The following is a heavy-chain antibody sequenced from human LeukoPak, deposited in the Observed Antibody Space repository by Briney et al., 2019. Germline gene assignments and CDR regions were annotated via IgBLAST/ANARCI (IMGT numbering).Heavy chain of an antibody. CDR1: GGSISSSNW. V-gene: IGHV4-4*02. J-gene: IGHJ6*02. D-gene: IGHD2-15*01. CDR3: ARDPVVVVAATRGGYGMDV. Sequence: SGTLSLTCAVSGGSISSSNWWSWVRQPPGKRLEWIGEIYHSGSTNYNPSLKSRVTISVDKSKNQFSLKLSSVTAADTAVYYCARDPVVVVAATRGGYGMDVWGQGTTVTVSS. CDR2: IYHSGST.